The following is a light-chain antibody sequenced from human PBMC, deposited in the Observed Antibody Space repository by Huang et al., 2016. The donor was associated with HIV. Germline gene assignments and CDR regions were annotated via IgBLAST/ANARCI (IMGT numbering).Light chain of an antibody. CDR1: QDIANY. V-gene: IGKV1-33*01. J-gene: IGKJ3*01. CDR3: QQCEDVPFT. CDR2: DAS. Sequence: DIQMTQSPSSLSASVGDRVTITCQASQDIANYLNLYQHKPGKAPNLLIYDASNLDNGVPSSCSGSGSGTDFTFTISSLQPEDFATYYCQQCEDVPFTFGPGTKVDIK.